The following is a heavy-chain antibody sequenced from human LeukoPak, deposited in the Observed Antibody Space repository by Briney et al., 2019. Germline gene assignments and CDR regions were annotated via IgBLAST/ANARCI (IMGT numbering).Heavy chain of an antibody. V-gene: IGHV1-18*01. CDR3: AREGYCSSTSCFYFDY. CDR2: ISAYNGNT. D-gene: IGHD2-2*01. CDR1: GYTFTSYG. Sequence: ASVKVSCKASGYTFTSYGISWVRQAPGQGLEWMGWISAYNGNTNYAQKLQGRVTMTTGTSTSTAYMELRSLRSDDTAVYYCAREGYCSSTSCFYFDYWGQGTLVTVSS. J-gene: IGHJ4*02.